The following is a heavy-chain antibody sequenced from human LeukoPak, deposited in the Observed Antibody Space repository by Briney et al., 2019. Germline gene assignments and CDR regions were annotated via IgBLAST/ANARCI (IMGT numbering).Heavy chain of an antibody. CDR1: GYTFTSYG. V-gene: IGHV1-18*01. J-gene: IGHJ4*02. D-gene: IGHD1-26*01. Sequence: ASVKVSCKASGYTFTSYGISWVRQAPGQGLEWMGWISAYNGNTNYAQKLQGRVTMTTDTSTSTAYMELRRLTSDDTAVYYCARDQYWEQLGYYFDYWGQGTLVTVSS. CDR2: ISAYNGNT. CDR3: ARDQYWEQLGYYFDY.